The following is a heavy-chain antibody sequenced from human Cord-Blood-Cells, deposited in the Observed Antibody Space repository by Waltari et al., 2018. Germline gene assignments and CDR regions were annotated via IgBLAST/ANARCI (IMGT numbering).Heavy chain of an antibody. CDR3: AKDADYDILTGYYISDY. V-gene: IGHV3-23*01. D-gene: IGHD3-9*01. Sequence: EVQLLESGGGLVQPGGSLRLSCAASGFTFSSYAMRWVRQAPGKGLEWVSAISGSGGSTYYADSVKGRFTISRDNSKNTLYLQMNSLRAEDTAVYYCAKDADYDILTGYYISDYWGQGTLVTVSS. CDR2: ISGSGGST. J-gene: IGHJ4*02. CDR1: GFTFSSYA.